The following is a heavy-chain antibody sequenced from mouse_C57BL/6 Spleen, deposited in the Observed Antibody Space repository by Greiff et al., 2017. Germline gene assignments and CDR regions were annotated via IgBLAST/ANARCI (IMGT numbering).Heavy chain of an antibody. J-gene: IGHJ2*01. CDR2: IYPGDGDT. Sequence: VQLQQSGPELVKPGASVKISCKASGYAFSSSWMNWVKQRPGKGLEWIGRIYPGDGDTNYTGKFKGKATLTADNSTNTAYMQLSSLTSEASEVYFCARAMGTFDYWGQGTTLTVSS. V-gene: IGHV1-82*01. CDR1: GYAFSSSW. CDR3: ARAMGTFDY. D-gene: IGHD2-3*01.